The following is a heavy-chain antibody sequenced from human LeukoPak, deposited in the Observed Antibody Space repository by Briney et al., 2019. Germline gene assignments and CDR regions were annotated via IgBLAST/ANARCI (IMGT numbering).Heavy chain of an antibody. D-gene: IGHD3-10*01. J-gene: IGHJ3*02. Sequence: GGSLRLSCAASGFTFSSYAMHWVRQAPGKGLEWVAVIWYDGSKKYYADSVKGRFTISRDNSKNTLYMQMNSLRAEDTAVYYCAREFTTMVRGANDAFDIWGQGTMVTVSS. CDR2: IWYDGSKK. CDR3: AREFTTMVRGANDAFDI. V-gene: IGHV3-33*08. CDR1: GFTFSSYA.